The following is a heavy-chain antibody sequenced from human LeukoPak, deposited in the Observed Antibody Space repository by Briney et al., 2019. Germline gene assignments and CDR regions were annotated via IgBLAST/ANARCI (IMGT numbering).Heavy chain of an antibody. CDR2: ISGSGGST. J-gene: IGHJ4*02. Sequence: GGSLRLYCAASGFTFSSYVMSWVRQAPGKGLEWVSSISGSGGSTYYADSVKGRFTISRDNSKNTLYLQMNSLRAEDTAVYYCAKRGQYESSGHYFDYWGQGTLVTVSS. V-gene: IGHV3-23*01. CDR1: GFTFSSYV. D-gene: IGHD3-22*01. CDR3: AKRGQYESSGHYFDY.